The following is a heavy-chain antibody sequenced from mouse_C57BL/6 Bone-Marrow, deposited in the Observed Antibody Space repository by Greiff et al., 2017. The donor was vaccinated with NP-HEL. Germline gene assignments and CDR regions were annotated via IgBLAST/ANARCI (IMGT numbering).Heavy chain of an antibody. CDR3: ARLKEKDYYGGAMDY. V-gene: IGHV1-59*01. J-gene: IGHJ4*01. Sequence: QVQLQQSGAELVRPGTSVKLSCKASGYTFTSYWMHWVKQRPGQGLEWIGVIDPSDSYTNYNQKFKGKATLTVDTSSSTAYMQLSSLTSEDSAVYYCARLKEKDYYGGAMDYWGQGTSVTVSS. D-gene: IGHD1-1*01. CDR1: GYTFTSYW. CDR2: IDPSDSYT.